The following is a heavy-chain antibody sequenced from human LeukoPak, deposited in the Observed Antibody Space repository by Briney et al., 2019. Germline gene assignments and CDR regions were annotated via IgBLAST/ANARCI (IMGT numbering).Heavy chain of an antibody. V-gene: IGHV4-34*01. J-gene: IGHJ4*02. CDR3: ARGSGSYYY. CDR2: INHSGST. CDR1: GGSFSGYY. Sequence: SETLSLTCAVYGGSFSGYYWSWIRQPPGKGLEWIGEINHSGSTNYNPSLKSRVTISVDTSKNQFSLKLSSVTAADTAVYYCARGSGSYYYWGQGTLVTASS. D-gene: IGHD1-26*01.